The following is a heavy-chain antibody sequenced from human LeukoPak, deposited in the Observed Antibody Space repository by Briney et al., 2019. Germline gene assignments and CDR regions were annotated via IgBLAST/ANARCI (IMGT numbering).Heavy chain of an antibody. CDR3: ARDFSSGSYLGFDP. CDR1: GYTFTIYY. J-gene: IGHJ5*02. CDR2: INPSGGST. V-gene: IGHV1-46*01. D-gene: IGHD3-10*01. Sequence: ASGKVSFKSSGYTFTIYYMHWVRQAPGQGLGWMGIINPSGGSTSYAQTFQGRVTMTRDTSTSTVYMELSSLRSEDTAVYYCARDFSSGSYLGFDPWGQGTLVTVSS.